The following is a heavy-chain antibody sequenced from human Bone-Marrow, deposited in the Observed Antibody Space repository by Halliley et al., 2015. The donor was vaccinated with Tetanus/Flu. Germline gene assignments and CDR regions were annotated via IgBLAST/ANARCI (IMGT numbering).Heavy chain of an antibody. Sequence: SLRLSCAASGFTFSSAWMTWVRQAPGKGLEWVGHIKINSAGGTALYAAPVRGRFTISRDDSTRTVSLHMNNLKTEDTAVYYCTTDWWLQEGNYFDYWGRGTPVTVSS. CDR3: TTDWWLQEGNYFDY. J-gene: IGHJ4*01. V-gene: IGHV3-15*01. CDR2: IKINSAGGTA. D-gene: IGHD5-12*01. CDR1: GFTFSSAW.